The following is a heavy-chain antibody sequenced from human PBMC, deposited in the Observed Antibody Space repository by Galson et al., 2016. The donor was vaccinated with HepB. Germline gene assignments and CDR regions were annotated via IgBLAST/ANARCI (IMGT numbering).Heavy chain of an antibody. CDR3: AREGGSSPFDY. V-gene: IGHV4-59*01. J-gene: IGHJ4*02. CDR2: IYYSGSP. CDR1: GGSISSYY. Sequence: ETLSLTCSVSGGSISSYYWSWIRQPPGKGLEWIGYIYYSGSPNYNPSLKSRVSISLHTSKNQFSLNLNSVTAADTAVYYCAREGGSSPFDYWGQGTLVTVSS. D-gene: IGHD6-6*01.